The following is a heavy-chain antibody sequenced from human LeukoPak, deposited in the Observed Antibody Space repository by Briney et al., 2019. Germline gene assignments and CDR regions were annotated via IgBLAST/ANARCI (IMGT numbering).Heavy chain of an antibody. V-gene: IGHV3-7*01. J-gene: IGHJ6*03. CDR3: ARQSTPVGRWKQLVQFRTIYYYYYMDV. CDR2: IKQDGSEK. Sequence: PGGSLRLSCAASGFTFSSYWMSWVRQAPGKGLEWVANIKQDGSEKYYVDSVKGRFTISRDNAKNSLYLQMNSLRAEDTAVYYCARQSTPVGRWKQLVQFRTIYYYYYMDVWGKGTTVTISS. D-gene: IGHD6-13*01. CDR1: GFTFSSYW.